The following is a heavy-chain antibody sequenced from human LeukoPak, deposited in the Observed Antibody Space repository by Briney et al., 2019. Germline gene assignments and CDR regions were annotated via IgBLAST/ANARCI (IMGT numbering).Heavy chain of an antibody. CDR2: IYTSGST. D-gene: IGHD1-26*01. CDR1: GGSISSGSYY. J-gene: IGHJ4*02. Sequence: PSQTLSLTCTVSGGSISSGSYYWSWIRQPAGKGLEWIGRIYTSGSTNYNPSLKSRVTISVDTSKNQFSLKLRYVTAADTAVYYCARLRRNSWDLLPNYYFDYWGQGTLVTVSS. CDR3: ARLRRNSWDLLPNYYFDY. V-gene: IGHV4-61*02.